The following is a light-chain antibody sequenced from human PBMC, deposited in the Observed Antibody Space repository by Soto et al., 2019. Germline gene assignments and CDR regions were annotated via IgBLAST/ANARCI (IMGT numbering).Light chain of an antibody. Sequence: EIVMTQSPAILSVSPGERATLSCRASQSVSSNLAWFQQKPGQTPRLLFNGASTRATGIPARFTGSGSGTDFTLTISSLEPEDFAVYYCQQRSSWPFTFGPGTKVDIK. CDR3: QQRSSWPFT. J-gene: IGKJ3*01. CDR1: QSVSSN. V-gene: IGKV3-11*01. CDR2: GAS.